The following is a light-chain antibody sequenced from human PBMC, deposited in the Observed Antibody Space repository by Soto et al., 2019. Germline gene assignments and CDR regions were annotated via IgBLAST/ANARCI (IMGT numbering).Light chain of an antibody. CDR3: QQYTNKSQT. Sequence: EIGWTPCPPTASLSTVPVCTRSCRASKRVSNNYLAWYQQKPGQAPKLLIYGASNRHTGIPARFSGSGSGTEFTLTISSLQSEDIAAYYCQQYTNKSQTFGQGTKVDIK. CDR2: GAS. J-gene: IGKJ1*01. V-gene: IGKV3D-15*01. CDR1: KRVSNNY.